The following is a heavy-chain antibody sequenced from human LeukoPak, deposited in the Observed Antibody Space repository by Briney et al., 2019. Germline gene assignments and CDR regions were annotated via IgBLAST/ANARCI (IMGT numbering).Heavy chain of an antibody. CDR1: GFTFSRSW. Sequence: GGSLRLSCAASGFTFSRSWMHCVRQSPGKGLVWVSRLNDDGSTTTYADSVKGRFTISRDNAKNTLYLQMNSLRAEDTAVYYCARALGSPLDFWGQGTLVTVSS. CDR2: LNDDGSTT. CDR3: ARALGSPLDF. J-gene: IGHJ4*02. V-gene: IGHV3-74*01. D-gene: IGHD1-26*01.